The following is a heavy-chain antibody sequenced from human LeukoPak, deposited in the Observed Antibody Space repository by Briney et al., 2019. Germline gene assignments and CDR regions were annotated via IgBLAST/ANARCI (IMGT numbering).Heavy chain of an antibody. CDR3: ARDIPMVRGVVDY. Sequence: GGSLRLSCAASGFTFSSYGMHWVRQAPGKGLEWVAVISYDGSNKYYVDSVKGRFTISRDNSKNTLYLQMNSLRAEDTAVYYCARDIPMVRGVVDYWGQGTLVTVSS. J-gene: IGHJ4*02. CDR1: GFTFSSYG. V-gene: IGHV3-30*03. D-gene: IGHD3-10*01. CDR2: ISYDGSNK.